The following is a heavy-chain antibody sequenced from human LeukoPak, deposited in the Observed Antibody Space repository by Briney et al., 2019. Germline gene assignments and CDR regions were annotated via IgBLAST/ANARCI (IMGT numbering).Heavy chain of an antibody. D-gene: IGHD3-10*01. CDR1: GFTFSSYA. CDR3: AKGVEYYYGSGSRPYYFDY. CDR2: ISGSGGST. V-gene: IGHV3-23*01. J-gene: IGHJ4*02. Sequence: GGSLRLSCAASGFTFSSYAMSWVRQAPGKGLEWVSAISGSGGSTHYADSVKGRFTISRDNSKNTLYLQMNSLRAEDTAVYYCAKGVEYYYGSGSRPYYFDYWGQGTLVTVSS.